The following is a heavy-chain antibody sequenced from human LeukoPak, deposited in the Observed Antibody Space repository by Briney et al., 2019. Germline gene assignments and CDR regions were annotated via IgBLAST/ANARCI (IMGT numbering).Heavy chain of an antibody. Sequence: SETLSLTCSVSGGSINTNNHYWGWIRQPPGKGLEWIGTIYYRGSSFYNPSLKSRVTISVDTSKNQFSLKLSSVTAADTAVYYCARCSGWYYFDYWGQGTLVTVSS. J-gene: IGHJ4*02. CDR3: ARCSGWYYFDY. CDR2: IYYRGSS. D-gene: IGHD6-19*01. V-gene: IGHV4-39*07. CDR1: GGSINTNNHY.